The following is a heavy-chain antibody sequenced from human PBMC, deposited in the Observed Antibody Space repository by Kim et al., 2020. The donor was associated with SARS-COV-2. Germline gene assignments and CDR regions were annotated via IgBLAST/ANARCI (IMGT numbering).Heavy chain of an antibody. J-gene: IGHJ6*02. Sequence: KGRVTISVDTSKNQFSLKLSSVAAADTAVYYCARDAFYGSGPYYYYGMDVWGQGTTVTVSS. CDR3: ARDAFYGSGPYYYYGMDV. V-gene: IGHV4-31*02. D-gene: IGHD3-10*01.